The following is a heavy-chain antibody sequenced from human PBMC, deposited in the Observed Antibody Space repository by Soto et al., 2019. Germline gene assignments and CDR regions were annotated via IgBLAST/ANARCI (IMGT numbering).Heavy chain of an antibody. CDR3: AKDKGDCSSTSCFNDAFDI. J-gene: IGHJ3*02. Sequence: GGSLRLSCAGSGFTFGRHWMTWVRQAPGKGPEWVSGISGNSGSTDYADSVKGRFTISRDNSKNTLYLQMNSLRAEDTAVYYCAKDKGDCSSTSCFNDAFDIWGQGTMVTVSS. CDR2: ISGNSGST. D-gene: IGHD2-2*01. CDR1: GFTFGRHW. V-gene: IGHV3-23*01.